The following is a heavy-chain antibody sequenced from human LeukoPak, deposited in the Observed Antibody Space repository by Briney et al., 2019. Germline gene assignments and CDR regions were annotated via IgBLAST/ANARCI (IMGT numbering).Heavy chain of an antibody. V-gene: IGHV3-15*01. Sequence: GGSLRLSCAASGFTFSNAWMSWVRQAPGKGLEWVGRIKSRTDGGTTDYAAPVKGRFTISRDGSKNTLYLQMNSLKTEDTAVYYCTTDPDIVVVVASNWYFDLWGRGTLVTVSS. CDR3: TTDPDIVVVVASNWYFDL. CDR1: GFTFSNAW. CDR2: IKSRTDGGTT. J-gene: IGHJ2*01. D-gene: IGHD2-15*01.